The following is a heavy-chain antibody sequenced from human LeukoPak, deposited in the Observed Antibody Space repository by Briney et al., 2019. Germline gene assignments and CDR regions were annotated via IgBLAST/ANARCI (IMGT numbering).Heavy chain of an antibody. CDR3: ARGPTRANSSDY. CDR2: IKQDGSEK. CDR1: GFTSSSYW. J-gene: IGHJ4*02. D-gene: IGHD2/OR15-2a*01. V-gene: IGHV3-7*01. Sequence: GGSLRLSCAASGFTSSSYWMSWVRQAPGKGLEGVANIKQDGSEKYYVDSVKGRFTISRDNAKSCLYLQMNSLRAEDTAVYYCARGPTRANSSDYWGQGTLVTVSS.